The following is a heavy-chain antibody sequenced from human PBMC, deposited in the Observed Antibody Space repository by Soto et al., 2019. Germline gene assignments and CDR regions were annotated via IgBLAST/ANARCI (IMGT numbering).Heavy chain of an antibody. CDR3: AKAYRVIPSQAYYYYMDV. CDR1: GFTFSSYA. V-gene: IGHV3-23*01. CDR2: ISGSGGST. D-gene: IGHD3-16*02. Sequence: GGSLRLSCAASGFTFSSYAMSWVRQAPGKGLEWVSAISGSGGSTYYADSVKGRFTISRDNSKNTLYLQMNSLRAEDTAVYYCAKAYRVIPSQAYYYYMDVWGKGTTVTVSS. J-gene: IGHJ6*03.